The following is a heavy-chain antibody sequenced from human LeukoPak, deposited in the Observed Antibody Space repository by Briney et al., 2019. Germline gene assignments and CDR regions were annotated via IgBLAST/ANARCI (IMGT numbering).Heavy chain of an antibody. CDR3: ARDASPHYYGSGASRLDP. J-gene: IGHJ5*02. CDR1: GFTFCSYI. Sequence: GGSLRLSCAAPGFTFCSYIMNWVCQALRKRVWWVSSISRSSSYIYYADSVKGRFTISRDNAKNSLYLQMNSLRAEDTAVYYCARDASPHYYGSGASRLDPWGQGTLVTVSS. D-gene: IGHD3-10*01. V-gene: IGHV3-21*01. CDR2: ISRSSSYI.